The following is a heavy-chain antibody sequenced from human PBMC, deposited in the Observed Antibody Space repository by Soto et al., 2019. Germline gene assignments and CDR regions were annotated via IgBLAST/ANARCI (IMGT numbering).Heavy chain of an antibody. J-gene: IGHJ3*02. V-gene: IGHV4-34*01. CDR2: MSHSGGT. D-gene: IGHD4-4*01. CDR1: GGSVSGPNYY. Sequence: SETLSLTCAVYGGSVSGPNYYWSWIRQPPGKGLEWIGEMSHSGGTHFNPSLKSRVTISVDTSKNQFSLKMSSVTAADTALYYCARVERGTTTTVVDAFDIWGPGTMVTVSS. CDR3: ARVERGTTTTVVDAFDI.